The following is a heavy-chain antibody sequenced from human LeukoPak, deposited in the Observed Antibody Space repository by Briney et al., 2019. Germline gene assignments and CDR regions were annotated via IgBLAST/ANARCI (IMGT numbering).Heavy chain of an antibody. D-gene: IGHD1-14*01. CDR2: TSSSDAGT. V-gene: IGHV3-23*01. J-gene: IGHJ5*02. CDR3: AKGGPGGFDP. Sequence: GGSLRLSCAVSGFPLSSYAMSWVRQAPGKGLEWVSATSSSDAGTYYADSVRGRFTISRDNSKNTLYLQMNSLRAEDTAVYYCAKGGPGGFDPWGQGTLVTVSS. CDR1: GFPLSSYA.